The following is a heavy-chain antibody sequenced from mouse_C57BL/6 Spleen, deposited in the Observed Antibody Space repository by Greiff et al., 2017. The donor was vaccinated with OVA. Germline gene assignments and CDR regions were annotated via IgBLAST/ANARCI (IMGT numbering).Heavy chain of an antibody. CDR3: ARRYTTVVATDY. CDR1: GYTFTSYG. D-gene: IGHD1-1*01. J-gene: IGHJ2*01. Sequence: QVQLQQSGAELARPGASVKLSCKASGYTFTSYGISWVKQRTGQGLEWIGEIYPRSGNTYYNEKFKGKATLTADESSSTAYMELRSLTSEDSAVYFCARRYTTVVATDYWGQGTTLTVSS. V-gene: IGHV1-81*01. CDR2: IYPRSGNT.